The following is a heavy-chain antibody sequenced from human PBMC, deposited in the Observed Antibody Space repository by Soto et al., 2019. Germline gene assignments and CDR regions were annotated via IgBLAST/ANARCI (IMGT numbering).Heavy chain of an antibody. J-gene: IGHJ6*02. D-gene: IGHD6-13*01. CDR2: ISYDGSNN. Sequence: GGSLRLSCAASGFTFSSYGMHWFRQPPGKGLEWVAVISYDGSNNYYADSVKGRLTISRDNSKNTLYLQMNSMRAEDTAVYYCAKAASSSLYYYGMDVWGQGTTVTVSS. CDR3: AKAASSSLYYYGMDV. CDR1: GFTFSSYG. V-gene: IGHV3-30*18.